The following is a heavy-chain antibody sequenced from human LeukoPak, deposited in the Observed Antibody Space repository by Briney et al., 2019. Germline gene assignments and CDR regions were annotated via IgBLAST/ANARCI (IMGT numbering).Heavy chain of an antibody. Sequence: SGGSLRLSCAASGFTFINYGIHWVRQAPGMGLEWVAFIRYDGSNKYYGDSVKGRFTISRDNSKNTVYLQMNSLRGEDTAVYYCARDYCDRTFDDWGQGTLVTVSS. CDR1: GFTFINYG. D-gene: IGHD4-17*01. V-gene: IGHV3-30*02. CDR3: ARDYCDRTFDD. J-gene: IGHJ4*02. CDR2: IRYDGSNK.